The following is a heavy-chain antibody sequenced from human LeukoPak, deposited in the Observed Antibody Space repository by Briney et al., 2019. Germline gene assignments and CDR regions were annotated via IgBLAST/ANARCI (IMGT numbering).Heavy chain of an antibody. Sequence: GGSLRLSCAASGFNFSSYWMNWARQAPGKGLEWVASINHNGNVNYYVDSVKGRFTISRDNAKNSLYLQMSNLRAEDTAVYFCARGGGLDVWGQGATVTVSS. V-gene: IGHV3-7*03. CDR1: GFNFSSYW. D-gene: IGHD3-16*01. CDR3: ARGGGLDV. CDR2: INHNGNVN. J-gene: IGHJ6*02.